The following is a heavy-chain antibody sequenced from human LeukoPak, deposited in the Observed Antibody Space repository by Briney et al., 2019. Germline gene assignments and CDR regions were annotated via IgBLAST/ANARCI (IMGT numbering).Heavy chain of an antibody. CDR3: ARVQGGPLGYYYYYMDV. CDR1: GFTFSSYA. J-gene: IGHJ6*03. Sequence: GGSLRLSCAASGFTFSSYAMHWVRQAPGKGLEWVAVISYDGSNKYYADSVKGRFTISRDNSKNTLYLQMNSLRAEDTAVYYCARVQGGPLGYYYYYMDVWGKGTTVTISS. V-gene: IGHV3-30*04. D-gene: IGHD2-15*01. CDR2: ISYDGSNK.